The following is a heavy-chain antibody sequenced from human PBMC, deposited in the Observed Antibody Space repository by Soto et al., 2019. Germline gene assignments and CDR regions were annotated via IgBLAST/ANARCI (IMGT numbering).Heavy chain of an antibody. Sequence: QITLKESGPTLVKPTETLTLTCTFSGFSLSARGEGVGWIRQPPGKALEWLAIIYWDDDKRYSPPLRTTFTTPXXXPXXRVGLTLTSTDPVDTAPCFPADSTFNSAGPATDDIWGPGTRVTVSS. V-gene: IGHV2-5*02. J-gene: IGHJ3*02. D-gene: IGHD2-15*01. CDR1: GFSLSARGEG. CDR3: ADSTFNSAGPATDDI. CDR2: IYWDDDK.